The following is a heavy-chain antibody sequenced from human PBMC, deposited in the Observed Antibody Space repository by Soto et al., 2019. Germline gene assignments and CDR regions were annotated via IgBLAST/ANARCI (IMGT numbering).Heavy chain of an antibody. V-gene: IGHV3-7*05. CDR1: GFTFSSYW. CDR3: ARAPSDIVVVVAAMDFDY. J-gene: IGHJ4*02. D-gene: IGHD2-15*01. Sequence: GGSLRLSCAASGFTFSSYWMSWVRQAPGKGLEWVANIKQDGSEKYYVDSVKGRFTISRDNAKNSLYLQMNSLRAEDTAVYYCARAPSDIVVVVAAMDFDYWGQGTLVTVSS. CDR2: IKQDGSEK.